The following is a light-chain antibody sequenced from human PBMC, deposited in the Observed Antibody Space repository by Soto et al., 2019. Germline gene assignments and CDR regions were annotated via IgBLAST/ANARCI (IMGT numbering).Light chain of an antibody. Sequence: EIVMTQSPATLSVSPGERATLSCRASKSGGRNLAWYQKKPGQAPRLLIYGASTRATGIPARFSGSGSGTEFTLTISSRQSEDFAIYSCQQYNHWPPLTFGGGTKVEIK. V-gene: IGKV3-15*01. J-gene: IGKJ4*01. CDR3: QQYNHWPPLT. CDR1: KSGGRN. CDR2: GAS.